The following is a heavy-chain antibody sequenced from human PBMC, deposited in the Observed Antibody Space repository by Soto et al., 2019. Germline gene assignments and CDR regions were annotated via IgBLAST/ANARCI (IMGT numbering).Heavy chain of an antibody. D-gene: IGHD6-6*01. V-gene: IGHV4-59*01. J-gene: IGHJ5*02. CDR2: IYYSGST. CDR3: ARALRYSSSSLRFDP. Sequence: PSETLSLTCTVSGGSISSYYWSWIRQPPGKGLEWIGYIYYSGSTNYNRSLKSRVTISVDTSKNQFSLKLSSVTAADTAVNYCARALRYSSSSLRFDPWGQGTLVTVSS. CDR1: GGSISSYY.